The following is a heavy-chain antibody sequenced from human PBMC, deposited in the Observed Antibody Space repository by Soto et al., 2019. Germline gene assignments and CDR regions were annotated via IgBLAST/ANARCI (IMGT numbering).Heavy chain of an antibody. CDR3: ARGLLYYYDSSGYPTAIFDY. Sequence: ETLSLTCAVYGGSFSGYYWSWIRQPPGKGLEWIGEINHSGSTNYNPSLKSRVTISVDTSKNQFSLKLSSVTAADTAVYYCARGLLYYYDSSGYPTAIFDYWGQGTLVTVSS. V-gene: IGHV4-34*01. J-gene: IGHJ4*02. CDR1: GGSFSGYY. CDR2: INHSGST. D-gene: IGHD3-22*01.